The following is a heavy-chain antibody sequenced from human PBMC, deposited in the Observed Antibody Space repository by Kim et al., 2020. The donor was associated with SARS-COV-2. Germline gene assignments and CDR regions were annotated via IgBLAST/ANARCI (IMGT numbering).Heavy chain of an antibody. CDR3: AKSGHHIGTYYRTDY. CDR2: ISGSDSST. J-gene: IGHJ4*02. V-gene: IGHV3-23*01. Sequence: GGSLRLSCAASGFTFSSYAMSWVRQAPGKGLEWVSGISGSDSSTYYADSVKGRFTISRDNSKNTLYLQMNSLRVEDTAVYYCAKSGHHIGTYYRTDYWGQGTLVTVSS. D-gene: IGHD1-26*01. CDR1: GFTFSSYA.